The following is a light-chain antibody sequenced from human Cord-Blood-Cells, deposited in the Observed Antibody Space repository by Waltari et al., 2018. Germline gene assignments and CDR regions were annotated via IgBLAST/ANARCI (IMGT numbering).Light chain of an antibody. J-gene: IGLJ2*01. CDR2: DVS. Sequence: QSALTQPASVSGSPGQSIPISCTGTSSAVGGYNYVSWYQQHPDKAPKLMIYDVSNRPSGVSNRFSGSKSGNTASLTISGLQAEDEADYYCSSYTSSSTLVVFGGGTKLTVL. CDR3: SSYTSSSTLVV. CDR1: SSAVGGYNY. V-gene: IGLV2-14*01.